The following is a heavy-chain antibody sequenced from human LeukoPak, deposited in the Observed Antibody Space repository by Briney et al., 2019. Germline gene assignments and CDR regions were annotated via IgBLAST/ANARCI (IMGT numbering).Heavy chain of an antibody. Sequence: AXVKVSCKASGYTFTGYYMNWVRQAPGQGLEWMGRINTNRGGTNYAQKLQGRVTMNGETYVSRAYMELSRQRHDDTAAYYCARDREMATTNLFDPWGQGTLLTVSS. CDR1: GYTFTGYY. J-gene: IGHJ5*02. CDR2: INTNRGGT. D-gene: IGHD5-24*01. CDR3: ARDREMATTNLFDP. V-gene: IGHV1-2*06.